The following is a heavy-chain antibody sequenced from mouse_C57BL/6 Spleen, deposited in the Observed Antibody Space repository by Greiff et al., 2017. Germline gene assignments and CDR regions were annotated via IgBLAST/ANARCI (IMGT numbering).Heavy chain of an antibody. Sequence: DVQLVESEGGLVQPGSSMKLSCTASGFTFSDYYMAWVRQVPEKGLEWVANINYDGSSTYYLDSLKSRFIISRDNAKNILYLQMSSLKSEDTATYYCARVGYYFDYWGQGTTLTVSS. J-gene: IGHJ2*01. CDR2: INYDGSST. D-gene: IGHD3-3*01. V-gene: IGHV5-16*01. CDR3: ARVGYYFDY. CDR1: GFTFSDYY.